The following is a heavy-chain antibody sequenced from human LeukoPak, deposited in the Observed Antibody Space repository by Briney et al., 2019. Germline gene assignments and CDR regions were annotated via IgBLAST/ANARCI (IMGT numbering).Heavy chain of an antibody. CDR1: GFTFSDYY. D-gene: IGHD3/OR15-3a*01. V-gene: IGHV3-11*01. CDR2: ISSSGSTI. CDR3: TKGALWTPPADAFDI. J-gene: IGHJ3*02. Sequence: PGGSLRLSCAASGFTFSDYYMSWIRQAPGKGLEWVSYISSSGSTIYYADSVKGRFTISRDNAKNSLYLQMNSLRAEDTAVYYCTKGALWTPPADAFDIWGQGTMVTVSS.